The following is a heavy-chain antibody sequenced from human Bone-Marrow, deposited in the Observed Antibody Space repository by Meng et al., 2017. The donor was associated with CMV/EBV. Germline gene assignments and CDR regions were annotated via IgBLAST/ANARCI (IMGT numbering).Heavy chain of an antibody. CDR1: GYTFTGYY. J-gene: IGHJ5*02. CDR3: ARDMIASRPGWFDP. V-gene: IGHV1-18*04. D-gene: IGHD6-6*01. Sequence: QVQLVQSGAEVKKPGASVKVSCKASGYTFTGYYMHWVRQAPGQGLEWMGWISNYNGNTNYAQKFQDRVTMTTDASTSIAYMELRSLRFDDTAIYYCARDMIASRPGWFDPWGQGTLVTVSS. CDR2: ISNYNGNT.